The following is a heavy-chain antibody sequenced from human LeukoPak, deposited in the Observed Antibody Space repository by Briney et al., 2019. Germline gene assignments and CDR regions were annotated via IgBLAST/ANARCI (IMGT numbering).Heavy chain of an antibody. CDR2: ISGSGSGGST. D-gene: IGHD5-24*01. V-gene: IGHV3-23*01. CDR3: AKSGYNRFDY. Sequence: GESLRLSCAASGFPLCNSAMRSAPQAPGKGLERVSSISGSGSGGSTYYADSVKGRFTISRDNSKNTLYLQMNSLRAEDTAVYYCAKSGYNRFDYWGQGTLVTVSS. J-gene: IGHJ4*02. CDR1: GFPLCNSA.